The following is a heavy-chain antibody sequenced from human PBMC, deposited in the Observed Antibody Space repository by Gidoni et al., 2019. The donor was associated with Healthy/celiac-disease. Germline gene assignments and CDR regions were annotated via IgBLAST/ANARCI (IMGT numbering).Heavy chain of an antibody. Sequence: HVQLQQSGPGLLKPSQTLSLTCAISVDSVSSNSAAWNWIRQSPSRGLEWLGRTYYRSKCYNDYAVSVKSRITINPDTSKNQFSLQLNSVTPEDTAVYYCARARSGYCSSTSCATIDYWGQGTLVTVSS. D-gene: IGHD2-2*03. V-gene: IGHV6-1*01. J-gene: IGHJ4*02. CDR2: TYYRSKCYN. CDR1: VDSVSSNSAA. CDR3: ARARSGYCSSTSCATIDY.